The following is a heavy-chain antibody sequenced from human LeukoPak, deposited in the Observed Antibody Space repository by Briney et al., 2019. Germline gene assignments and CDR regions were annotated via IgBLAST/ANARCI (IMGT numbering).Heavy chain of an antibody. CDR3: ARDSDSSGYYLPDY. CDR2: INCNSGGT. D-gene: IGHD3-22*01. Sequence: ASVKVSCKASGYRFTGYYMHWVRQAPGQGLEWMGWINCNSGGTNYAQKFQGRVTMTRDTSISTAYMELSRLRSDDTAVYYCARDSDSSGYYLPDYWGQGTLVTVSS. J-gene: IGHJ4*02. CDR1: GYRFTGYY. V-gene: IGHV1-2*02.